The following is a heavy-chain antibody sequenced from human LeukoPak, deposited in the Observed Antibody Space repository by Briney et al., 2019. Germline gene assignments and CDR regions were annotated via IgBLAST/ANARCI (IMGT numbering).Heavy chain of an antibody. V-gene: IGHV3-66*01. CDR1: GFTVSNNY. CDR3: AREGYCGGDCFLY. Sequence: GGSLRLSCAASGFTVSNNYMSWVRQAPGKGLEWVSVIYSGGSTDCADSVKGRFTISRDNSKNTLYLQMNSLRAEDTAVYYCAREGYCGGDCFLYWGQGTLVTVSS. CDR2: IYSGGST. D-gene: IGHD2-21*02. J-gene: IGHJ4*02.